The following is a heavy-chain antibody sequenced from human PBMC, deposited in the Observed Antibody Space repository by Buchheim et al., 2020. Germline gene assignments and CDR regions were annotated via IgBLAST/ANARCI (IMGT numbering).Heavy chain of an antibody. V-gene: IGHV4-30-2*01. D-gene: IGHD3-9*01. J-gene: IGHJ5*02. CDR1: GGSISSGGYS. Sequence: QVQLQESGPGLVKPSGTLSLTCAVSGGSISSGGYSWSWIRQPPGKGLEWIGYIYHSGSTYYNPSLKSRVTISVDRSKNQFSLKLSSVTAADTAVYYCARGILTGYFWFDPWGQGTL. CDR3: ARGILTGYFWFDP. CDR2: IYHSGST.